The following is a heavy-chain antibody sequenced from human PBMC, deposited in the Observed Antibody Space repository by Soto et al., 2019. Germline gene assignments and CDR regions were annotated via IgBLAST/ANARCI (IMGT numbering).Heavy chain of an antibody. Sequence: QVQLVQSGAEVKKPGASVKVSCKASGYTFTSYAMHWVRQAPGQRLEWMGWINAGNGNTKYSQKFQGRVTITRDTSASTAYMELSSLRSEDTAVYYCARGKSRPSRWFGEPQNWFDPWGQGTLVTVSS. V-gene: IGHV1-3*01. CDR1: GYTFTSYA. CDR3: ARGKSRPSRWFGEPQNWFDP. J-gene: IGHJ5*02. CDR2: INAGNGNT. D-gene: IGHD3-10*01.